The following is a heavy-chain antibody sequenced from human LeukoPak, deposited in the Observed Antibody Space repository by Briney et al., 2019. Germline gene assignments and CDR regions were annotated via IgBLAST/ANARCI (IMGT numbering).Heavy chain of an antibody. D-gene: IGHD3-10*01. CDR1: GYTFTGYY. Sequence: ASVKVSCKASGYTFTGYYMHWVRPAPGQGLEWMGWINPNSGGTNYAQKFQGRVTMTRDTSISTAYMELSRLRSDDTAVYYCAILNYYGSGSYSDEIDYWGQGTLVTVSS. CDR3: AILNYYGSGSYSDEIDY. V-gene: IGHV1-2*02. J-gene: IGHJ4*02. CDR2: INPNSGGT.